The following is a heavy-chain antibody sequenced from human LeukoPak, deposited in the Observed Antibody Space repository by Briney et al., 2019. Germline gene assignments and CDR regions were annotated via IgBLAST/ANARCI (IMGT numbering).Heavy chain of an antibody. Sequence: GGSLRLSCAASGFTVSSNYMSWVRQAPGKGLEWVSFIYSGGSTYYADSVKGRFTISRDNSKNTLYLQMNSLRAEDTAVYYCARGSSWSRGLDFDYWGQGTLVTVSS. CDR1: GFTVSSNY. CDR3: ARGSSWSRGLDFDY. D-gene: IGHD6-13*01. CDR2: IYSGGST. J-gene: IGHJ4*02. V-gene: IGHV3-66*01.